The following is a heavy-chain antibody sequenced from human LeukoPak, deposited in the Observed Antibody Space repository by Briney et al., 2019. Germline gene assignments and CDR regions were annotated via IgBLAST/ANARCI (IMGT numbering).Heavy chain of an antibody. CDR2: IRYDGSNK. V-gene: IGHV3-30*02. Sequence: PGGSLRLSCAASGFTFSSYGMHWVRQAPGKGLEWVAFIRYDGSNKYYADSVKGRFTISRDNSKNTLYLQMNSLRAEDTALYYCAKDSVGYDYVGPFDYWGQGTLVTVSS. CDR1: GFTFSSYG. J-gene: IGHJ4*02. D-gene: IGHD5-12*01. CDR3: AKDSVGYDYVGPFDY.